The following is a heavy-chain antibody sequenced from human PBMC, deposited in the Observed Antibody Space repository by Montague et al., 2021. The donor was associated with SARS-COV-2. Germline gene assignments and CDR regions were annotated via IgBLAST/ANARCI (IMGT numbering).Heavy chain of an antibody. CDR3: TRGDGLATTTGLDY. CDR2: IRSKAYGGTT. D-gene: IGHD5-12*01. V-gene: IGHV3-49*04. Sequence: SLRLSCAASKFTFGNYAVSWVRQAPGKGLEWGGFIRSKAYGGTTEYAASVKGRFTISRDDSKSIAYLQMNSLKTEDTAVYYCTRGDGLATTTGLDYWGQGTLVTVSS. J-gene: IGHJ4*02. CDR1: KFTFGNYA.